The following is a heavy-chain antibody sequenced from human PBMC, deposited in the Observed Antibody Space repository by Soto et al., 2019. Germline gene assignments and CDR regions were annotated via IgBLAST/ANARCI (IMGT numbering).Heavy chain of an antibody. Sequence: HPGGSLRLSCAASDFTFSNYAMNWVRQAPGKGLEWVSAISASAATTYYADSVKGRFAVSRDNSKSTLYLQMTSLRPEDTAVYYCAKGGAYSTSSSDSWGHGTLVTVSS. CDR2: ISASAATT. J-gene: IGHJ5*01. D-gene: IGHD6-6*01. V-gene: IGHV3-23*01. CDR1: DFTFSNYA. CDR3: AKGGAYSTSSSDS.